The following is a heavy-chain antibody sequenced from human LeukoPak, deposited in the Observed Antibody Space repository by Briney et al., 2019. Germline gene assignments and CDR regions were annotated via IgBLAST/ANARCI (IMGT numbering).Heavy chain of an antibody. V-gene: IGHV3-30-3*01. CDR1: GFTFSSYA. J-gene: IGHJ4*02. CDR3: AKDRGYAVVPAAGIDY. CDR2: ISYDGSNK. Sequence: GGSLRLSCAASGFTFSSYAMHWVRQAPGKGLEWVAVISYDGSNKYYADSVKGRFTISRDNSKNTLYLQMNSLRAEDTAVYYCAKDRGYAVVPAAGIDYWGQGTLVTVSS. D-gene: IGHD2-2*01.